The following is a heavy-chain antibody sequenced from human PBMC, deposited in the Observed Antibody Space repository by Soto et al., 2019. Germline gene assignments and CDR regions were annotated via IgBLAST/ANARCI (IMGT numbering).Heavy chain of an antibody. Sequence: SETLSLTCAVYGGSFSRYFWNWIRQPPGKGLEWIGEVNHSGRTNYNPSLKSRVTISVDTSKNQFSLKLSSVTAADTAVYYCARGLSVTNTFYYYYAMDVWGQGTTVTVSS. CDR3: ARGLSVTNTFYYYYAMDV. CDR1: GGSFSRYF. V-gene: IGHV4-34*01. D-gene: IGHD2-8*01. CDR2: VNHSGRT. J-gene: IGHJ6*02.